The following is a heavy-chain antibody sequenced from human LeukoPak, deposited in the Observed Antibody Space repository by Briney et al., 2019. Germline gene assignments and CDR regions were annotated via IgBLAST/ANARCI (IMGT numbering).Heavy chain of an antibody. CDR2: ISAYNGNT. CDR3: ARGTHSSSPPSWFDP. Sequence: XGYTFTSYXXXXVRQAPGQGLXXMXWISAYNGNTNYAQKLQGRVTMTTDTSTSTAYMELRSLRSDDTAVYYCARGTHSSSPPSWFDPWGQGTLVTVSS. V-gene: IGHV1-18*01. D-gene: IGHD6-6*01. J-gene: IGHJ5*02. CDR1: GYTFTSYX.